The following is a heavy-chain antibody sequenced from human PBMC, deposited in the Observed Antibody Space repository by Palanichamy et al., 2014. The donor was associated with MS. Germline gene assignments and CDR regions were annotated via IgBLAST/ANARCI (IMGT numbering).Heavy chain of an antibody. CDR1: GFTFRDYW. D-gene: IGHD5-24*01. J-gene: IGHJ4*02. V-gene: IGHV3-7*03. Sequence: EAQLVESGGGLVQPGGSLRLSRVVSGFTFRDYWMSWVRQAPGKGLEWVANINKDGSEKHYVDSVRGRFTISRDNAKNSLYLQMSSLRVEDTAVYYCARDNSGDGWYYWGQGTLVPVSS. CDR3: ARDNSGDGWYY. CDR2: INKDGSEK.